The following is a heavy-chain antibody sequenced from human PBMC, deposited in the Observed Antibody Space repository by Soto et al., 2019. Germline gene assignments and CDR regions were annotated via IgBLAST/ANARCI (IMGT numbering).Heavy chain of an antibody. V-gene: IGHV2-5*01. D-gene: IGHD2-8*02. J-gene: IGHJ5*02. CDR3: ALKARTGSVSWFDL. CDR2: IYWNDDK. CDR1: GFSLSTSPVG. Sequence: QITLKESGPTLVKPTQTLTLTCTFSGFSLSTSPVGVGWIRQPPGKALEWLALIYWNDDKRYSPSLKSRLTITKDTSKNQVVLTMTNMDPVDTATYYCALKARTGSVSWFDLWGQGTLVTVSS.